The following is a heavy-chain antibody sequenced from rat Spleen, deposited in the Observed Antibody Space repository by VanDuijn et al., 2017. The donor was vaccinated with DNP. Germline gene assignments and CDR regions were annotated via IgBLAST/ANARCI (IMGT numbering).Heavy chain of an antibody. J-gene: IGHJ1*01. CDR3: ARHNEEGYWYFDF. CDR1: GFTFSDYY. V-gene: IGHV5S13*01. CDR2: INTDGGIT. Sequence: EVQLVESGGGLVQPGRSLKLSCAASGFTFSDYYMAWVRQAPTKGLEWVASINTDGGITYFRDSVKGRFTFSRDNAKNTQYLHRDSLRSEDTATYYCARHNEEGYWYFDFWGPGTMVTVSS. D-gene: IGHD1-11*01.